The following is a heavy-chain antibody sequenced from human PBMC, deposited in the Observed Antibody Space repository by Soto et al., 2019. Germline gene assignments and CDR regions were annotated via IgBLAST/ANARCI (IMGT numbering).Heavy chain of an antibody. V-gene: IGHV3-53*04. CDR3: ASGWRVDAFDI. Sequence: EVQLVESGGGLGQPGGSLRLSCAASGFTVSSSYMSYVRQAPGKGLEWVSVIYSGGSTFYADSVKGRFTISRHNSNNTLYLQMNSLRAEDTAVYYCASGWRVDAFDIWGQGTMVTVSS. J-gene: IGHJ3*02. D-gene: IGHD3-3*01. CDR1: GFTVSSSY. CDR2: IYSGGST.